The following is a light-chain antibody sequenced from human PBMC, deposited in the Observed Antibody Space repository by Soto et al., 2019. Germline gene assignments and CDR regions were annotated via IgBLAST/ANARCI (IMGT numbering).Light chain of an antibody. CDR2: GAS. J-gene: IGKJ5*01. CDR1: QSVSSN. CDR3: QQYNKWPPRT. V-gene: IGKV3-15*01. Sequence: EIVMMQSPATLSVSPGERATLSCRASQSVSSNLAWYQQKPGQAPRLLIYGASNRATGIPARFSGSGSGTDFTLTISSLQSEDVAVYYCQQYNKWPPRTFGQGTRLEIK.